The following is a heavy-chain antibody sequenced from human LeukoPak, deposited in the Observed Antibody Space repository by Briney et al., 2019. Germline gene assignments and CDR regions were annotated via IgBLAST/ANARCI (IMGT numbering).Heavy chain of an antibody. CDR1: GFTFSSYW. J-gene: IGHJ4*02. CDR2: IKQDGSGK. D-gene: IGHD3-3*01. Sequence: PGGSLRLSCAASGFTFSSYWMSWVRQAPGKGLEWVANIKQDGSGKYYVDSVKGRFTISRDNAKNSLYLQMNSLRAEDTAVYYCAREPYGYDFWSGYYGDIFDYWGQGTLVAVSS. V-gene: IGHV3-7*01. CDR3: AREPYGYDFWSGYYGDIFDY.